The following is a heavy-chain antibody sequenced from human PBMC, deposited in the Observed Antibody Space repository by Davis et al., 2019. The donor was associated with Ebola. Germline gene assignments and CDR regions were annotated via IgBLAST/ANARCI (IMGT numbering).Heavy chain of an antibody. J-gene: IGHJ4*02. V-gene: IGHV1-46*01. D-gene: IGHD3-10*01. CDR1: GYTFTNYY. CDR3: ARDPGNYYYGSGSLDY. Sequence: AASVKVSCKSSGYTFTNYYMYWVRQAPGQGLEWMGVINPSGGSTTYAQKFQGRVTMTRDASTSTVYMELSSLRSEDTAVYFCARDPGNYYYGSGSLDYWGQGTLVTVSS. CDR2: INPSGGST.